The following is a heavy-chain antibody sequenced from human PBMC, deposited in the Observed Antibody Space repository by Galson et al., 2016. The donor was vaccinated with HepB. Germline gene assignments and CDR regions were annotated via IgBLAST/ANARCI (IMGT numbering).Heavy chain of an antibody. Sequence: SETLSLTCNVSGGSIRSYYWSWLRQPPGKGLEWIGYMYYIGTPNYNPSLQSRVPISIDTSKNQFTLKLTSVTAADTAVYYCARNQKWDLKIGTSTVFDYWGQGTLVTASA. J-gene: IGHJ4*02. CDR1: GGSIRSYY. D-gene: IGHD1-26*01. CDR3: ARNQKWDLKIGTSTVFDY. CDR2: MYYIGTP. V-gene: IGHV4-59*01.